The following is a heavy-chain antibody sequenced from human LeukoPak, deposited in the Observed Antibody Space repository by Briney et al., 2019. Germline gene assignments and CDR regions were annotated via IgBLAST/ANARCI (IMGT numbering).Heavy chain of an antibody. D-gene: IGHD2-15*01. Sequence: GASVKVSCKASGGTFSSYAISWVRQAPGQGLEWMGGIIPIFGTANYAQKFQGSVTITADKSTSTAYMELSSLRSEDTAVYYCARAALGYCSGGSCYPDYWGQGTLVTVSS. J-gene: IGHJ4*02. CDR3: ARAALGYCSGGSCYPDY. CDR2: IIPIFGTA. CDR1: GGTFSSYA. V-gene: IGHV1-69*06.